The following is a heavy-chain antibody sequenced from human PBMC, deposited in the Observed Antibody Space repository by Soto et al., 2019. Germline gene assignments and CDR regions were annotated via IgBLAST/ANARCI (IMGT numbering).Heavy chain of an antibody. CDR2: TYYRSKWYN. CDR3: ARDRRTTVVTPLRDYYYYYGMDV. V-gene: IGHV6-1*01. J-gene: IGHJ6*02. CDR1: GDSVSSNSAA. D-gene: IGHD4-17*01. Sequence: KQSQTLSLTCAISGDSVSSNSAAWNWIRQSPSRGLEWLGRTYYRSKWYNDYAVSVKSRITINPDTSKNQFSLQLNSVTPEDTAVYYCARDRRTTVVTPLRDYYYYYGMDVWGQGTTVTVSS.